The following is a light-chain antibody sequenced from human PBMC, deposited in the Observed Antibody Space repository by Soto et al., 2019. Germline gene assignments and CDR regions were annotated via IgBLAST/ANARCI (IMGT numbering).Light chain of an antibody. J-gene: IGKJ5*01. V-gene: IGKV3-11*01. CDR3: QQRSYWPPVIT. CDR2: DAS. Sequence: EIVLTQSPATLSLSPGERATLSCRASQTFSSHLAWYQQKTGQAPRLLIYDASKRATGIPARFSGRGSGTDFTLTISSFEPEDFAVYYCQQRSYWPPVITFGQGTRLEIK. CDR1: QTFSSH.